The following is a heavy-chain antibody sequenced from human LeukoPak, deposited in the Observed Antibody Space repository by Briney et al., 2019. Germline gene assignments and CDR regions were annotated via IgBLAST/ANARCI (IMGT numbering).Heavy chain of an antibody. CDR1: GYTFTSYY. CDR2: TNPSGGST. CDR3: AREGKYSSADSEGYYMDV. J-gene: IGHJ6*03. Sequence: ASVKVSCKASGYTFTSYYMHWVRQAPGQGLEWMGITNPSGGSTSYAQKFQGRVTMTRDTSTSTVYMELSSLRSEDTAVYYCAREGKYSSADSEGYYMDVWGKGTTVTISS. V-gene: IGHV1-46*01. D-gene: IGHD6-19*01.